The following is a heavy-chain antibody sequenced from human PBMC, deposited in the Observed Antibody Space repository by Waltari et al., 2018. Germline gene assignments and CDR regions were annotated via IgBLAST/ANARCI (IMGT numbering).Heavy chain of an antibody. D-gene: IGHD6-19*01. CDR3: ASPQRYSSAWDAFDS. Sequence: QVQLVPSGAEVKTPGASVKVYCKASGYTFNSYDITWVRQATGQGLEWMGWMNPNSGNTGYAQKFQGRVTMTRNTSISTAYMELSSLRSENTAVYYCASPQRYSSAWDAFDSWGQGTMVTVSS. J-gene: IGHJ3*02. CDR2: MNPNSGNT. CDR1: GYTFNSYD. V-gene: IGHV1-8*01.